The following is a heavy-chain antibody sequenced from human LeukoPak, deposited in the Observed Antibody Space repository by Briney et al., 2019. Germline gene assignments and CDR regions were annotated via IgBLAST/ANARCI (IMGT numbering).Heavy chain of an antibody. D-gene: IGHD2-15*01. CDR3: ARGDFCSGGSSPVAYYYYMAV. V-gene: IGHV3-48*03. J-gene: IGHJ6*03. Sequence: GGSLRLSCAASGFPFSSYEMNWVRQAPGKGLEWVSYISSSGNAIYYADSVKGRFTISRDNAKNTLYLQLNSLRAEDTAVYYCARGDFCSGGSSPVAYYYYMAVGGKGPPFTVS. CDR1: GFPFSSYE. CDR2: ISSSGNAI.